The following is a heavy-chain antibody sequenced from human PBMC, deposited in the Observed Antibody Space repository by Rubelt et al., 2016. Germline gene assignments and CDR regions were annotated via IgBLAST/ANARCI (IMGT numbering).Heavy chain of an antibody. Sequence: AASGFNFNNYGMSWVCQAPGKGLEWVASIKEDGSEKYYVDSVKGRFTISRENAKNSLYLQMNSLRAEDTAVYDCAGDPPRAGDSEFDYWGQGTRVTVSS. CDR2: IKEDGSEK. CDR3: AGDPPRAGDSEFDY. V-gene: IGHV3-7*04. D-gene: IGHD7-27*01. J-gene: IGHJ4*02. CDR1: GFNFNNYG.